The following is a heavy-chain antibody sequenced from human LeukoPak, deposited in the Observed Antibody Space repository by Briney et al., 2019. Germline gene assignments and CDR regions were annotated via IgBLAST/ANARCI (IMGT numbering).Heavy chain of an antibody. Sequence: PGGSLRLSCTASGFTFSSFWMSWVRQAPGKGLEWVANIKQDGSEKNYVGSVKGRFTISRDNANNSLYLQMNSLRAEDTAVYYCARVYSGYEFDYWGQGTLVTVSS. CDR1: GFTFSSFW. CDR2: IKQDGSEK. D-gene: IGHD5-12*01. V-gene: IGHV3-7*03. CDR3: ARVYSGYEFDY. J-gene: IGHJ4*02.